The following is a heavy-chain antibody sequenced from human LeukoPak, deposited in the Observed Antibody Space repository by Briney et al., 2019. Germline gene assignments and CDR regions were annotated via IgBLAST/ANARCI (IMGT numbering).Heavy chain of an antibody. CDR3: AKKCGYSGYTETYFDY. CDR2: IRYDGSNK. V-gene: IGHV3-30*02. Sequence: GGSLRLSCAASGFTFSSYGMHWVRQAPGKGLEWVAFIRYDGSNKYYADSVKGRFTISRDNSKNTLYLQMNSLRAEDTAVYYCAKKCGYSGYTETYFDYWGQGTLVTVSS. J-gene: IGHJ4*02. D-gene: IGHD5-12*01. CDR1: GFTFSSYG.